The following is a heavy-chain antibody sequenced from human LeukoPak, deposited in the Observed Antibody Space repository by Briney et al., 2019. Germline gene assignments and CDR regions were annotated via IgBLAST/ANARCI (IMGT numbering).Heavy chain of an antibody. D-gene: IGHD3-22*01. CDR2: INPNSGGT. J-gene: IGHJ4*02. V-gene: IGHV1-2*02. CDR3: ARDERETYYYDSSGYSLDY. Sequence: ASVKVSCKASGYTFTGYYMHCVRQAPGQGLEWMGWINPNSGGTNYAQKFQGRVTMTRDTSISTAYMELSRLRSDDTAVYYCARDERETYYYDSSGYSLDYWGQGTLVTVSS. CDR1: GYTFTGYY.